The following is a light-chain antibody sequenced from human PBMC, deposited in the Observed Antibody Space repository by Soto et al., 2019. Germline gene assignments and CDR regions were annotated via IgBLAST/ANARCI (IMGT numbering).Light chain of an antibody. V-gene: IGKV1-13*02. Sequence: AIQLTQSRASLSASVGDRVTITCRASQGISSALAWYQQKPGKAPKLLIYDASSLESGVPSRFSGSGSGTDFTLTISSLQPEDFATYYCQQFNSYLPLTFGGGTKVEIK. CDR3: QQFNSYLPLT. CDR2: DAS. J-gene: IGKJ4*01. CDR1: QGISSA.